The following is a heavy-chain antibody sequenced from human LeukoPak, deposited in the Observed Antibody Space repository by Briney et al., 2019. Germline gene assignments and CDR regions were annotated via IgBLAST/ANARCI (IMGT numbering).Heavy chain of an antibody. CDR1: GYTFTSYD. D-gene: IGHD5-18*01. CDR2: MNPNSGNT. CDR3: ARGSPLIVGDTAMGTFDY. Sequence: ASVKVSCKASGYTFTSYDINWVRQATGQGLEWMGWMNPNSGNTGYAQKFQGRVTMTRNTSISTAYMELSSLRSEDTAVYYCARGSPLIVGDTAMGTFDYWGQGTLVTVSS. V-gene: IGHV1-8*01. J-gene: IGHJ4*02.